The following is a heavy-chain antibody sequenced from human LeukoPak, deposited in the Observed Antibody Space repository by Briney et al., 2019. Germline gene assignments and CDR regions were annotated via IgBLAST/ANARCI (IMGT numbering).Heavy chain of an antibody. Sequence: RLSXAASGFTVSSNYMSWVRXXPGKGLEWXSVIYSGGSTYYADSVKGRFTISRDSSKNTLYLQMNSLRAEDTAVYYCARDQFAXXLFDYWGQGTLVXXXX. V-gene: IGHV3-53*01. CDR1: GFTVSSNY. CDR2: IYSGGST. D-gene: IGHD3-16*01. J-gene: IGHJ4*02. CDR3: ARDQFAXXLFDY.